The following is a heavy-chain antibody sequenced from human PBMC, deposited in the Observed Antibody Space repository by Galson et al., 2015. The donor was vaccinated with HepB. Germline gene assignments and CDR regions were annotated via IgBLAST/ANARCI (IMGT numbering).Heavy chain of an antibody. D-gene: IGHD3-22*01. Sequence: SLRLSCAASGFTFSSYAMSWVRQAPGKGLEWVSAISGSGGSTYYADSVKGRFTISRDNSKNTLYLQMNSLRAEDTAVYYCAKGGEVVVIIGATYFDYWGQGTLVTVSS. J-gene: IGHJ4*02. CDR2: ISGSGGST. V-gene: IGHV3-23*01. CDR3: AKGGEVVVIIGATYFDY. CDR1: GFTFSSYA.